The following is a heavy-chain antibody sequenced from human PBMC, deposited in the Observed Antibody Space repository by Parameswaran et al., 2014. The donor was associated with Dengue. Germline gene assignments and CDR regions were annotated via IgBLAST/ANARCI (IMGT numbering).Heavy chain of an antibody. Sequence: WVRQAPGQGLEWMGIINPSGGSTSYAQKFQGRVTMTRDTSTSTVYMELSSLRSEDTAVYYCARAPYCGGDCYSDYGMDVWGQGTTVTVSS. CDR2: INPSGGST. V-gene: IGHV1-46*01. J-gene: IGHJ6*02. CDR3: ARAPYCGGDCYSDYGMDV. D-gene: IGHD2-21*02.